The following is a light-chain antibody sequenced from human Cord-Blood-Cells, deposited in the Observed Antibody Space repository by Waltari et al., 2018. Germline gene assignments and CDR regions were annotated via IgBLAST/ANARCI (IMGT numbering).Light chain of an antibody. V-gene: IGLV1-47*01. CDR1: RSNFGSNY. Sequence: QSVLTHPPAASGPPGQRVTISCSGIRSNFGSNYLYWYQQLPGTAPKPFIYRNNQRPSGVPDRFSGSKSGTSASLAISGLRSEDEADYYCAAWDDSLSGRVFGGGTKLTVL. CDR3: AAWDDSLSGRV. J-gene: IGLJ3*02. CDR2: RNN.